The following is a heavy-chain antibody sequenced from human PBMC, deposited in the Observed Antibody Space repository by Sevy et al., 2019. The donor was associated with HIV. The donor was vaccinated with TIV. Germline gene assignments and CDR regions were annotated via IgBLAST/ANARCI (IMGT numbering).Heavy chain of an antibody. CDR3: AKDLGQIRRDSSGGLLD. J-gene: IGHJ4*02. CDR1: GFTFSSYG. V-gene: IGHV3-30*18. CDR2: ISYDGSNK. Sequence: EGSLRLSCAASGFTFSSYGMHWVHQAPGKGLEWVAVISYDGSNKYYADSVKGRFTISRDNSKNTPYLQMNSLRAEDTAVYYCAKDLGQIRRDSSGGLLDWGQGTLVTVSS. D-gene: IGHD3-22*01.